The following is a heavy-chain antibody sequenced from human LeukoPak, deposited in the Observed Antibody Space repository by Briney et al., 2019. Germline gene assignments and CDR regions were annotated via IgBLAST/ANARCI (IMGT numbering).Heavy chain of an antibody. J-gene: IGHJ4*02. CDR1: GFTFSSYA. CDR3: AKDRSSGWFQDYFDY. Sequence: GRSLRLSCAASGFTFSSYAMHWVRQAPGKGLEWVAVISYDGSNKYYADSVKGRFTISRDNSKNTLYLQMNSLRAEDAAVYYCAKDRSSGWFQDYFDYWGQGTLVTVSS. D-gene: IGHD6-19*01. CDR2: ISYDGSNK. V-gene: IGHV3-30*04.